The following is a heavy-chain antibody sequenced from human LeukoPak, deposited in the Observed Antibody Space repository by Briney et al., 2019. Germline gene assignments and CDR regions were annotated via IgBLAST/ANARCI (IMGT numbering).Heavy chain of an antibody. J-gene: IGHJ3*02. Sequence: QTGGSLRLSCAASGFTFSSYWMHWVRQAPGKGLVWVSRINSDGSSTSYADSVKGRFTISRDNAKNTLYLQMNSLRAEDTAVYYCARGAQESEAFDIWGQGTMVTVSS. CDR1: GFTFSSYW. D-gene: IGHD2/OR15-2a*01. CDR3: ARGAQESEAFDI. CDR2: INSDGSST. V-gene: IGHV3-74*01.